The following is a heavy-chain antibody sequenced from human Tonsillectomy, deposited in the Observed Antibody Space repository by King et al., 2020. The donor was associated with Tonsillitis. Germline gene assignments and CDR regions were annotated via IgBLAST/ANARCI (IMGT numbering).Heavy chain of an antibody. D-gene: IGHD5-18*01. CDR3: AKDRAAMNTPTGSMDV. CDR2: ISVSGGST. Sequence: VQLVESGGGLVQPGGSLRLSCTASTFTFSSYAMSWVRQAPGKGLEWVSGISVSGGSTFYADSVKGRFTISRDNSKNTLYVQMNSLRAEDTALYYCAKDRAAMNTPTGSMDVWGQGTTVTVSS. V-gene: IGHV3-23*04. CDR1: TFTFSSYA. J-gene: IGHJ6*02.